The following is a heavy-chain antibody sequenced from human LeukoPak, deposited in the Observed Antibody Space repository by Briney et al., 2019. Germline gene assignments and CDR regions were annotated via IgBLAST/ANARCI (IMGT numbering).Heavy chain of an antibody. CDR2: ISNDGSTQ. CDR1: GFIFSRSA. CDR3: ARDPRETTVLIHLKD. V-gene: IGHV3-30*04. Sequence: GGSLRLSCAASGFIFSRSAVHWVRQAPGKGLEWVASISNDGSTQYYAESVKGRFTISRDNSKNTLYLEVNSLRTEDTAVYFCARDPRETTVLIHLKDWGQGTLVIVSS. J-gene: IGHJ4*02. D-gene: IGHD4-17*01.